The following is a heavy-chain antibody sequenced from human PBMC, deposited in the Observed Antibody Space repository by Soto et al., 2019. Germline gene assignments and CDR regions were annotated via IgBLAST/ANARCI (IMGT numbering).Heavy chain of an antibody. J-gene: IGHJ3*02. D-gene: IGHD3-22*01. V-gene: IGHV1-69*13. CDR1: GGTFSSYA. CDR2: IIPIFGTA. Sequence: GASVKVSCKASGGTFSSYAISWVRQAPGQGLEWMGGIIPIFGTANYAQKFQGRVTITADESTSTAYMELSSLRSEDTAVYYCAREGRYTVYYYDSSGYLEDAFDIWGQGTMVTVSS. CDR3: AREGRYTVYYYDSSGYLEDAFDI.